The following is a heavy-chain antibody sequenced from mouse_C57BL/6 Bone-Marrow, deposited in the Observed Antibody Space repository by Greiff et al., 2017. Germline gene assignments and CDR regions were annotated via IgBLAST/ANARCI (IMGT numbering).Heavy chain of an antibody. Sequence: VQLQQSGPGLVKPGASVKLSCTASGYTFTDYNMPWVKQSPGKSLEWIGYINPDNGGTSYNQKFKGKATLTGNKSSSTSYMELRSLTSEDSAVYYCASPICYDYDDYAMDYWGQGTSVTVSS. CDR3: ASPICYDYDDYAMDY. V-gene: IGHV1-22*01. D-gene: IGHD2-4*01. CDR1: GYTFTDYN. CDR2: INPDNGGT. J-gene: IGHJ4*01.